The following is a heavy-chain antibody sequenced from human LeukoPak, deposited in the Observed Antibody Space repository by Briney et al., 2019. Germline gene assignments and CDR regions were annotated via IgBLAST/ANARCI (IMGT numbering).Heavy chain of an antibody. Sequence: SETLSLTCAVYGGSFSGYYWSWIRQPLGKGLEWIGEINHSGSTNYNPSLKSRVTISVDTSKNQSSLKLSSVTAADTAVYYCAVTAGYYYDSSGYYHWGQGTLVTVSS. J-gene: IGHJ5*02. CDR1: GGSFSGYY. V-gene: IGHV4-34*01. CDR3: AVTAGYYYDSSGYYH. CDR2: INHSGST. D-gene: IGHD3-22*01.